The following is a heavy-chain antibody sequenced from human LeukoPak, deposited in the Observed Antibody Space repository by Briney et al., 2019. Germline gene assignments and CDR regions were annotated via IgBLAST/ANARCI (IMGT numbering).Heavy chain of an antibody. J-gene: IGHJ4*02. D-gene: IGHD5-18*01. V-gene: IGHV3-30*02. CDR1: GFTFSNLN. CDR3: AKDLRYSFGL. CDR2: IRYDGSTK. Sequence: GGSLRLSCAASGFTFSNLNMYWVRQAPGKGLEWVAFIRYDGSTKYYAASLKGRFTISRDNSKNTVDLQMNSLRPEDTAVYYCAKDLRYSFGLWGQGTLVTVSS.